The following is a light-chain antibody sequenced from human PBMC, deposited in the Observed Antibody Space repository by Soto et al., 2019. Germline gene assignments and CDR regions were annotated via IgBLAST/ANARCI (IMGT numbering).Light chain of an antibody. CDR2: DAS. J-gene: IGKJ1*01. CDR3: QQSNDWPPWT. Sequence: DIQMTQSPSTLSASVGERVTITCRSSQSISSWLAWYQQKPGKAPKLLIYDASSLGSGVPSRFSGSGSGTEFSLTISSLQSEDFAIYYCQQSNDWPPWTVGQGTQVDIK. CDR1: QSISSW. V-gene: IGKV1-5*01.